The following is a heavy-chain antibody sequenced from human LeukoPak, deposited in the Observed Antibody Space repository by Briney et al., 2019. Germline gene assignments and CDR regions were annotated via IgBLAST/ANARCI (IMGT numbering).Heavy chain of an antibody. CDR3: AKDLSGSGSYLDY. Sequence: GGSLRLSCAASGFTFSSYGMHWVRQAPGKGLEWVAFIRYDGSNKYYADSVKGRFTISRDNSKNTLYLQMNSLRPEDTSVYYCAKDLSGSGSYLDYWGQGTLVTVSS. CDR2: IRYDGSNK. D-gene: IGHD3-10*01. V-gene: IGHV3-30*02. CDR1: GFTFSSYG. J-gene: IGHJ4*02.